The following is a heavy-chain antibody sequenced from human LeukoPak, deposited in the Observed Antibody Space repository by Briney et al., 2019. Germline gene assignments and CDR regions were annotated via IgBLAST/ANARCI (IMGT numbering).Heavy chain of an antibody. CDR2: ISAYNGNT. V-gene: IGHV1-18*01. CDR1: GGTFSSYA. D-gene: IGHD3-10*01. CDR3: ARAGNYYGSGSYNANFDY. J-gene: IGHJ4*02. Sequence: ASVKVSCKASGGTFSSYAISWVRQAPGQGLEWMGRISAYNGNTNYAQKLQGRVTMTTDTSTSTAYMELSRLRSDDTAVYYCARAGNYYGSGSYNANFDYWGQGTLVTVSS.